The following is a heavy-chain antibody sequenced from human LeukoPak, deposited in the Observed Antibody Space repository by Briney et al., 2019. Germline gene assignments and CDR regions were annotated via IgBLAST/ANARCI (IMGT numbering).Heavy chain of an antibody. J-gene: IGHJ5*02. CDR1: GGSISSSNW. D-gene: IGHD5-18*01. CDR3: ARDKGRDTAMVKGAWFDP. Sequence: SGTLSLTCAVSGGSISSSNWWSWVRQPPGKGLEWIGEIYHSGSTNYNPSLKSRVTISVDKSKNQFSLKLSSVTAADTAVYYCARDKGRDTAMVKGAWFDPWGQGTLVTVSS. V-gene: IGHV4-4*02. CDR2: IYHSGST.